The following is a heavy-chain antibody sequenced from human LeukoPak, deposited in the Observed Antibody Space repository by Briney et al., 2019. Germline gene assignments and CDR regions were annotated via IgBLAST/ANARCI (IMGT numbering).Heavy chain of an antibody. CDR2: IHHSGRT. Sequence: SETLSLTCTVSGYSISSDYYWGWIRQPPGKWLEWIGSIHHSGRTYYNPSLKSRVTISVDTSKNQFSLKLSSVTAADSAVYYCARDRGTWNDDGFDYWGQGTLVTVSS. CDR1: GYSISSDYY. J-gene: IGHJ4*02. CDR3: ARDRGTWNDDGFDY. D-gene: IGHD1-1*01. V-gene: IGHV4-38-2*02.